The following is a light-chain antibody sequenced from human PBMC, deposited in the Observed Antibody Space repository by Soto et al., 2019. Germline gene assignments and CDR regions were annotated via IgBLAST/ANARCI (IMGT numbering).Light chain of an antibody. CDR1: QSINIW. Sequence: RTSQSINIWLAWYQQKPGKAPKLLIYDASRLESGVPLRFSGSGSGTEFTLTINSLQPDDSATYYCQQYNSYRTFGQGTKVDIK. J-gene: IGKJ1*01. CDR2: DAS. CDR3: QQYNSYRT. V-gene: IGKV1-5*01.